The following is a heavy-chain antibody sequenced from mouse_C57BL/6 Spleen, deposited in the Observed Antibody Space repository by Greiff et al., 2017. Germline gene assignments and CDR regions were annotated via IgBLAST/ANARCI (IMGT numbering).Heavy chain of an antibody. Sequence: EVQLVESGGGLVKPGGSLKLSCAASGFTFSDYGMHWVRQAPEKGLEWVAYISSGSSTIYYADTVKGRFTISRDNAKNTLSLQMTSLRSEDTAMYYCARTYGSSYFAWFAYWGQGTLVTVSA. CDR2: ISSGSSTI. CDR3: ARTYGSSYFAWFAY. CDR1: GFTFSDYG. V-gene: IGHV5-17*01. J-gene: IGHJ3*01. D-gene: IGHD1-1*01.